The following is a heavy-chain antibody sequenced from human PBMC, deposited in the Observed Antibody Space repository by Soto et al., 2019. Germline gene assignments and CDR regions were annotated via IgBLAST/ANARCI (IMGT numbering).Heavy chain of an antibody. CDR3: ARDRPVHSSSWLNWFDP. CDR1: GFTFSDYY. D-gene: IGHD6-13*01. V-gene: IGHV3-11*01. CDR2: ISSSGSTI. Sequence: GGSLRLSCAASGFTFSDYYMSWIRQAPGKGLEWVSYISSSGSTIYYADSVKGRFTISRDNAKNSLYLQMNSLRAEDTAVYYCARDRPVHSSSWLNWFDPWGQGTLVTVSS. J-gene: IGHJ5*02.